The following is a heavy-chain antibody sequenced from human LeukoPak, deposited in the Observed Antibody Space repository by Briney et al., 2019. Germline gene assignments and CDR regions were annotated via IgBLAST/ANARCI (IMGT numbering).Heavy chain of an antibody. J-gene: IGHJ4*02. V-gene: IGHV3-30*01. CDR3: ARAIAAAGFDY. D-gene: IGHD6-13*01. Sequence: DSVKGRFTISRDNSKNTLYLQMNSLRAEDSAVYYCARAIAAAGFDYWGQGTLVTVSS.